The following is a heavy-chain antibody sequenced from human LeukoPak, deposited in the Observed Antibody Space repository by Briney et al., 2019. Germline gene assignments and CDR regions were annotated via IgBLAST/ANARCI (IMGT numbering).Heavy chain of an antibody. V-gene: IGHV3-30*02. CDR3: AKAIMTTFGGVIA. CDR2: IRYDGSNK. J-gene: IGHJ4*02. D-gene: IGHD3-16*02. Sequence: GGSLRLSCAASGFTFSSYGMHWVRQAPGKGLEWVAFIRYDGSNKYYADSVKGRFTISRDNSKNTLYLQMNSLGAEDTAVYYCAKAIMTTFGGVIAWGQGTLVTVSS. CDR1: GFTFSSYG.